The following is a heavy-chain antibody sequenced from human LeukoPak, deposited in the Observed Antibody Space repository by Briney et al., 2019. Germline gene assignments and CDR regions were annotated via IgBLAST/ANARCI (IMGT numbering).Heavy chain of an antibody. CDR3: ARLHNLAAHDFDY. V-gene: IGHV3-23*01. J-gene: IGHJ4*02. Sequence: GGSLRLSCAASGFTSSSYAMRSVRQAPGKGLEWVSSISTSGAGTYYADSVKGRFTISRDNSKNTVYLQMNSLRAEDTAVYFCARLHNLAAHDFDYWGQGTLVTVSS. CDR2: ISTSGAGT. D-gene: IGHD1-14*01. CDR1: GFTSSSYA.